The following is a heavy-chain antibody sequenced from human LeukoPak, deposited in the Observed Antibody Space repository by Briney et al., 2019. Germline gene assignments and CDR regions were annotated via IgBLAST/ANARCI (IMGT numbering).Heavy chain of an antibody. D-gene: IGHD1-26*01. J-gene: IGHJ4*02. CDR2: IYYSGST. Sequence: SETLSLTCTVSGGSISSYYWSWIRQPPGKGLEWIGYIYYSGSTNYNPSLKSRVTISVDTSKNQFSLKLSSVTAADTAVYYCARDEGGSLDYWGQGTLVTVSS. CDR3: ARDEGGSLDY. V-gene: IGHV4-59*01. CDR1: GGSISSYY.